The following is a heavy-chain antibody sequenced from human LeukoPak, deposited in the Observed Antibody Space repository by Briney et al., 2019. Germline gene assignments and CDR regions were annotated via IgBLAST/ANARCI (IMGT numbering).Heavy chain of an antibody. V-gene: IGHV3-30*18. Sequence: GGSLRLSCAASGFTFSSYGMHWVRQAPGKGLEWVAVISYDGSNKYYADSVKGRFTISRDNSKNTLYLQMNSLRAEDTAVYYCAKDQGSSWFPYNWNDWNYYGMDVWGQGTTVTVSS. J-gene: IGHJ6*02. D-gene: IGHD1-20*01. CDR3: AKDQGSSWFPYNWNDWNYYGMDV. CDR2: ISYDGSNK. CDR1: GFTFSSYG.